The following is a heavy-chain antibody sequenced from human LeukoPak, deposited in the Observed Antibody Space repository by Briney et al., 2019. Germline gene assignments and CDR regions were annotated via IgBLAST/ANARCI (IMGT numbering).Heavy chain of an antibody. Sequence: GASVKVSCKASGGTFSSYAISWVRQAPGQGLEWMGGIIPIFGTANYAQKFQGRVTITADKSTSTAYMEVSSLRSEDTAVYYCARGGYSSGYGRGAAFDIWGQGTMVTVSS. J-gene: IGHJ3*02. V-gene: IGHV1-69*06. CDR1: GGTFSSYA. CDR3: ARGGYSSGYGRGAAFDI. D-gene: IGHD6-19*01. CDR2: IIPIFGTA.